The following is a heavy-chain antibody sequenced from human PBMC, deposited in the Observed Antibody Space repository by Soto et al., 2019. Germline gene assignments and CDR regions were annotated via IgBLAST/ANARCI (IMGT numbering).Heavy chain of an antibody. CDR1: GFTFSSYA. CDR2: ISGSGGST. J-gene: IGHJ6*02. Sequence: GESLKISCAASGFTFSSYAMSWVRQAPGKGLEWVSAISGSGGSTYYADSVKGRFTISRDNSKNTLYLQMNSLRAEDTAVYYCAKDSVRKTTWEKSYYYYGMDVWGPGTTVTVSS. V-gene: IGHV3-23*01. D-gene: IGHD4-17*01. CDR3: AKDSVRKTTWEKSYYYYGMDV.